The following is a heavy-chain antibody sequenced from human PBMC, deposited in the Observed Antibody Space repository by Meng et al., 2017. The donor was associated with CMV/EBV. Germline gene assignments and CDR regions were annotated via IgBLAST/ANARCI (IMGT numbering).Heavy chain of an antibody. D-gene: IGHD6-19*01. J-gene: IGHJ4*02. Sequence: QVQLGQSGAGLKKPGASLKVSCTASGYTFTSYYRHWVRQPPGQGLEWMGIINPSGGSTSYAQKFQGRVTMTRDTSTSTVYMELSSLRSEDTAVYYWARDPHSGWLDYWGQGTLVTVSS. V-gene: IGHV1-46*01. CDR1: GYTFTSYY. CDR3: ARDPHSGWLDY. CDR2: INPSGGST.